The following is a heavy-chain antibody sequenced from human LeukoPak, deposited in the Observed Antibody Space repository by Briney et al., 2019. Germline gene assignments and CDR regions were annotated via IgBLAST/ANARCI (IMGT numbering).Heavy chain of an antibody. CDR1: GFTFSSYW. D-gene: IGHD3-22*01. J-gene: IGHJ4*02. CDR2: IKQDGSEK. V-gene: IGHV3-7*03. Sequence: GGSLRLSCAASGFTFSSYWMSWVRQAPGKGLEWVANIKQDGSEKYYVDSVKGRLTISRDNAKNSLYLQMNSLRAEDTALYYCAKDGEYYYDSSGYYLDFDYWGQGTLVTVSS. CDR3: AKDGEYYYDSSGYYLDFDY.